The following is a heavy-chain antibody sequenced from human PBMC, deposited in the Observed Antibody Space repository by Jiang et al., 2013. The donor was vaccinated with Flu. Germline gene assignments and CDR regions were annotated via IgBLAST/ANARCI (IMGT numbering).Heavy chain of an antibody. V-gene: IGHV1-3*01. Sequence: GAEVKKPGASVKVSCKASGYTFTSYAMHWVRQAPGQRLEWMGWINAGNGNTKYSQKFQGRVTITRDTSASTAYMELSSLRSEDTAVYYCARNQVDTANGRIYYFDYWGQGPWSPSPQ. CDR1: GYTFTSYA. CDR3: ARNQVDTANGRIYYFDY. D-gene: IGHD5-18*01. CDR2: INAGNGNT. J-gene: IGHJ4*02.